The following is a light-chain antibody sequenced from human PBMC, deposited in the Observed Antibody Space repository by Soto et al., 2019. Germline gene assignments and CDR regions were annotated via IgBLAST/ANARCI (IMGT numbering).Light chain of an antibody. CDR3: HQRRSWPRT. V-gene: IGKV3-11*01. CDR1: RTVFSR. CDR2: ESS. J-gene: IGKJ1*01. Sequence: EIVLTQSPATLSSSPGERATLSCRASRTVFSRLAWYQHKPGQAPRLLIYESSKRATGLPARFSGSGFGTDFTLTISSLEPEDFAVYYCHQRRSWPRTFGQGTKVDIK.